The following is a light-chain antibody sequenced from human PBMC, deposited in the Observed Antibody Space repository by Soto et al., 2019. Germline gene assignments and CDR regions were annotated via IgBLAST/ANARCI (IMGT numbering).Light chain of an antibody. J-gene: IGKJ1*01. V-gene: IGKV1-8*01. CDR3: QQYYSFPRT. CDR2: AAS. Sequence: TQSPGTLSLSPGERATLSCRASQSVSSSYLAWYQQKPGKAPELLIYAASTLQSGVPSRFSGSGSGTDFTLTISCLQSEDFATYYCQQYYSFPRTFCQGTKVEIK. CDR1: QSVSSSY.